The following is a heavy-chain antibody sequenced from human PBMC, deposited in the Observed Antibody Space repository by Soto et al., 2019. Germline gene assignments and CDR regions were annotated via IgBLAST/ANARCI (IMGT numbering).Heavy chain of an antibody. CDR3: AREVGQQLVRWLGYYFDY. Sequence: QVQLVQSGAEVKKPGSSVKVSCKASGGTFSSYTISWVRQAPGQGLEWMGRIIPILGIANYAQKFQGRVTFTADKSTSTAYMERSSLRSEDTAVYYCAREVGQQLVRWLGYYFDYWGQGTLVTVSS. D-gene: IGHD6-13*01. J-gene: IGHJ4*02. V-gene: IGHV1-69*08. CDR1: GGTFSSYT. CDR2: IIPILGIA.